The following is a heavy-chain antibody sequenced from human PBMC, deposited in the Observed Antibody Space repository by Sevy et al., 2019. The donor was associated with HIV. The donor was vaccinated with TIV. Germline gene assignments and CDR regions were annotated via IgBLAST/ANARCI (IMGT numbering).Heavy chain of an antibody. D-gene: IGHD3-3*01. CDR2: MSWDGGST. CDR3: AKDRGFDYGMDV. CDR1: GFTFSSYA. J-gene: IGHJ6*02. Sequence: GGSLRLSCAASGFTFSSYAMSWVRQAPGKGLEWVSLMSWDGGSTYYADSVKGRFTISRDNSKNSLYLQMYSLKIEDTALYYCAKDRGFDYGMDVWGQGTTVTVSS. V-gene: IGHV3-43*02.